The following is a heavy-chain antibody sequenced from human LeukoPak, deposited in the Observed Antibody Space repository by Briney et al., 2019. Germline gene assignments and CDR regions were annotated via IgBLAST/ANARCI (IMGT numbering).Heavy chain of an antibody. J-gene: IGHJ4*02. V-gene: IGHV3-7*01. CDR2: IKEDESAN. Sequence: GGSLRLSCAASGFTFRSYWMAWVRQAPGKGVECVARIKEDESANNKADSVKGRFTISRENAQNSVYLQMSSLRGEDTADYYCARDVGGSLDYWGQGTLVTVSS. D-gene: IGHD1-26*01. CDR1: GFTFRSYW. CDR3: ARDVGGSLDY.